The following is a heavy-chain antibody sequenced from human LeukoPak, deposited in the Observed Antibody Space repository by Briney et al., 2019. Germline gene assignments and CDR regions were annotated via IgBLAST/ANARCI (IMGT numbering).Heavy chain of an antibody. V-gene: IGHV4-59*01. CDR2: IYYSGST. D-gene: IGHD6-13*01. CDR1: GGSISSYY. Sequence: PSETLSLTCTVSGGSISSYYWSWIRQPLGKGLEWIGYIYYSGSTNYNPSLKSRVTISVDTSKNQFSLKLSSVTAADTAVYYCARVSVIAAAGPFDYWGQGTLVTVSS. CDR3: ARVSVIAAAGPFDY. J-gene: IGHJ4*02.